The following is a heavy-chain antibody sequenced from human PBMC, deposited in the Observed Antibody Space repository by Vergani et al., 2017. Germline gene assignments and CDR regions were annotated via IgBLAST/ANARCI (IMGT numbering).Heavy chain of an antibody. V-gene: IGHV4-30-4*01. CDR3: ARDDYYDSSGSYAFDI. Sequence: QVQLQESGLGLVKPSQTLSLTCTVSGGSISSGDYYWSWIRQPPGKGLEWIGYIYYSGSTYYNPSLKSRVTISVDTSKNQFSLKLSSVTAADTAVYYCARDDYYDSSGSYAFDIWGQGTMVTVSS. D-gene: IGHD3-22*01. CDR1: GGSISSGDYY. CDR2: IYYSGST. J-gene: IGHJ3*02.